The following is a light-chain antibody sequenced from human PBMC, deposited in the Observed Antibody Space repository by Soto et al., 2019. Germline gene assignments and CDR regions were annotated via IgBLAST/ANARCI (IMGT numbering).Light chain of an antibody. Sequence: EIVLTQSPATLSLSPGERATLSCRASPTARSYLAWYQQKPGQAPRLLIYDVSNRATGVPARFSGSGSETDFSLTISSLEPEDFAVYYCQQRSNWPLTFGGVTKVDIK. J-gene: IGKJ4*01. CDR3: QQRSNWPLT. V-gene: IGKV3-11*01. CDR1: PTARSY. CDR2: DVS.